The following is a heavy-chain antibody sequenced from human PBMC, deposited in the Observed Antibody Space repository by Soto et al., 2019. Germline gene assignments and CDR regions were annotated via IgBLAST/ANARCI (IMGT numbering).Heavy chain of an antibody. J-gene: IGHJ6*02. Sequence: SETLSLTCTVSGGSIISSSYYWGWIRQPPGKGLEWIGSIYYSGSTYYNPSLKSRVTISVDTSKNQFSLKLSSVTAADTAVYYCARVSGSYYYGMDVWGQGTTVT. D-gene: IGHD1-26*01. CDR3: ARVSGSYYYGMDV. V-gene: IGHV4-39*02. CDR1: GGSIISSSYY. CDR2: IYYSGST.